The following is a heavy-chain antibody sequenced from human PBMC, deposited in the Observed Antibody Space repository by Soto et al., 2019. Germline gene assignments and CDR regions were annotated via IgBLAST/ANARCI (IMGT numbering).Heavy chain of an antibody. V-gene: IGHV3-15*01. Sequence: GGSLRLSCAASGFTFSNAWMSWVRQAPGKGLEWVGRIKSKTDGGTTDYAAPVKGRFTISRDDSKNTLYLQMNSLKTEDTAVYYCTTLGRFDWLLYYFDYWGQGTLVTVSS. CDR3: TTLGRFDWLLYYFDY. D-gene: IGHD3-9*01. J-gene: IGHJ4*02. CDR1: GFTFSNAW. CDR2: IKSKTDGGTT.